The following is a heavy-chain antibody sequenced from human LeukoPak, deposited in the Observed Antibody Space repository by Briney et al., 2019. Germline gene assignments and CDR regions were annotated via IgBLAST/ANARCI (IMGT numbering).Heavy chain of an antibody. V-gene: IGHV1-46*01. Sequence: VASVKVSCKASGYTFTSHYMHWVRQAPGQGLEWMGIINPVGGSTIYAQMFQGRVTMSRDTSITTAYLDLSRLRSDDTAVYYCARIGYNHYFDYWGQGTLVTVSS. CDR1: GYTFTSHY. D-gene: IGHD5-24*01. CDR2: INPVGGST. CDR3: ARIGYNHYFDY. J-gene: IGHJ4*02.